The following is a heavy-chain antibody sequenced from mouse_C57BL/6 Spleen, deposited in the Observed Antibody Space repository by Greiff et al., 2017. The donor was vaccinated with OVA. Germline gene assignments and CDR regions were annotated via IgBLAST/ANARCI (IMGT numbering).Heavy chain of an antibody. CDR3: ARPEYFDV. Sequence: VQLVESGAELARPGASVKLSCKASGYTFTSYGISWVKQRTGQGLEWIGEIYPRSGNTYYNEKFKGKATLTADKSSSTAYMELRSLTSEDSAVYFCARPEYFDVWGTGTTVTVSS. CDR1: GYTFTSYG. J-gene: IGHJ1*03. V-gene: IGHV1-81*01. CDR2: IYPRSGNT.